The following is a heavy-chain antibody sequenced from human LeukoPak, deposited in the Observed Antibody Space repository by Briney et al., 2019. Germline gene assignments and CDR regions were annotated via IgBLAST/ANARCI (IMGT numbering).Heavy chain of an antibody. Sequence: PGRSLRLSCAASLFTVSNNDMNCVRQSPSKQRKWCSLIYICGTTDDPNSAKGRFTISRDGSKSPMYLQMNSLRVEDTAVYYCARDPPAVTANTYGWGQGTLVTVSS. D-gene: IGHD5-18*01. CDR3: ARDPPAVTANTYG. J-gene: IGHJ4*02. CDR2: IYICGTT. CDR1: LFTVSNND. V-gene: IGHV3-66*01.